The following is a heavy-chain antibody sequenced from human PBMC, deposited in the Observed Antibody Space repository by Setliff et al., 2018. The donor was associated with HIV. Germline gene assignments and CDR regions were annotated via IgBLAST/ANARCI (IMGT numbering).Heavy chain of an antibody. CDR3: ARVTPYCGGDCFDAFDI. V-gene: IGHV1-24*01. D-gene: IGHD2-21*02. CDR2: FDPEDGET. Sequence: ASVKVSCKVSGYTLTELSMHWVRQAPGKGLEWMGGFDPEDGETIYAQKFQGRVTMTEDTSTDTAYMELRSLRSEDTAVYFCARVTPYCGGDCFDAFDIWGQGTMVTVSS. CDR1: GYTLTELS. J-gene: IGHJ3*02.